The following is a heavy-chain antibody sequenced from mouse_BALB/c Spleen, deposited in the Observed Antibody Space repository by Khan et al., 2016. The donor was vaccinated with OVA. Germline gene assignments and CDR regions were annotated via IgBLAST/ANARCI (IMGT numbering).Heavy chain of an antibody. Sequence: QVQLKESGAELARPGASVKLSCKASGYTFTTYTIHWVKQRPGQGLEWIGYIIPSNDYTNYNQKFKDRATLTADKSSSTAYMQLSSLTSEDSAVYYCVSGGAYYKSDGWIAYWGQGTLVTVSA. J-gene: IGHJ3*01. CDR2: IIPSNDYT. CDR1: GYTFTTYT. CDR3: VSGGAYYKSDGWIAY. D-gene: IGHD2-14*01. V-gene: IGHV1-4*01.